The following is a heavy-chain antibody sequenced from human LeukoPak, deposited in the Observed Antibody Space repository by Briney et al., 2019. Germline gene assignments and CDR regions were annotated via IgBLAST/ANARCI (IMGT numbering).Heavy chain of an antibody. V-gene: IGHV3-73*01. J-gene: IGHJ4*02. CDR1: GFTFSGSA. D-gene: IGHD3-10*01. Sequence: PGRSLRLSCAASGFTFSGSAMHWVRQASGKGLEWVGRIRSKANSYATAYAASVKGRFTISRDDSKNTAYLQMNSLKTEDTAVYYCTRQASGSYYIPYYFDYWGQGTLVTVSS. CDR3: TRQASGSYYIPYYFDY. CDR2: IRSKANSYAT.